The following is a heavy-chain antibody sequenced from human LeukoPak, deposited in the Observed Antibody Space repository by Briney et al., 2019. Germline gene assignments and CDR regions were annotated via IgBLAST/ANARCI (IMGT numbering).Heavy chain of an antibody. CDR2: IYYSGST. CDR1: GGSISSCY. Sequence: PSETLSLTCTVSGGSISSCYWSWIRQPPGKGLEWIGYIYYSGSTNYNPSLKSRVTISVDTSKNQFSLKLSSVTAADTAVYYCARVKYYYDSSGYSQNFGYWGQGTLVTVSS. CDR3: ARVKYYYDSSGYSQNFGY. J-gene: IGHJ4*02. V-gene: IGHV4-59*01. D-gene: IGHD3-22*01.